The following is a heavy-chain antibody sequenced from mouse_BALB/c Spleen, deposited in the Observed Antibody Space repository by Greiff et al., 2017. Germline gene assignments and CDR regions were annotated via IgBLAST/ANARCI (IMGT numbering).Heavy chain of an antibody. J-gene: IGHJ2*01. D-gene: IGHD2-1*01. CDR1: GYTFTSYV. CDR2: INPYNDGT. Sequence: EVQGVESGPELVKPGASVKMSCKASGYTFTSYVMHWVKQKPGQGLEWIGYINPYNDGTKYNEKFKGKATLTSDKSSSTAYMELSSLTSEDSAVYYCAGGNFVFDYWGQGTTLTVSS. CDR3: AGGNFVFDY. V-gene: IGHV1-14*01.